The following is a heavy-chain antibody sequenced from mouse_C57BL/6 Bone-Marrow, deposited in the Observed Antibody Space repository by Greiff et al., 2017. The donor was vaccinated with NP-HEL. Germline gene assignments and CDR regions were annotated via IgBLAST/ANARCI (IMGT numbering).Heavy chain of an antibody. Sequence: QVQLQQSGPELVKPGASVKISCKASGYTFTDYYINWVKQRPGQGLEWIGWIFPGSGSTYYNEKFKGKATLTVDKSSSTAYMLLSSLTSEDSAVYFCARAGYYYGSRASFAYWGQGTLVTVSA. D-gene: IGHD1-1*01. CDR2: IFPGSGST. CDR3: ARAGYYYGSRASFAY. CDR1: GYTFTDYY. J-gene: IGHJ3*01. V-gene: IGHV1-75*01.